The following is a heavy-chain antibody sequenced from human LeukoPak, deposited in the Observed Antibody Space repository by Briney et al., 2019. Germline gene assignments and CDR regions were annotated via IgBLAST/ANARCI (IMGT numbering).Heavy chain of an antibody. Sequence: SETLSLTCTVSGGSISDYYWSWIRQPPGKGLEWVGYIYYNGSTNYNPSLKSRVTISVDTSKNQISLKLSSVTAADTAVYYCARQKQLGGFDYWGQGTLVTVSS. CDR2: IYYNGST. CDR3: ARQKQLGGFDY. D-gene: IGHD6-6*01. CDR1: GGSISDYY. J-gene: IGHJ4*02. V-gene: IGHV4-59*08.